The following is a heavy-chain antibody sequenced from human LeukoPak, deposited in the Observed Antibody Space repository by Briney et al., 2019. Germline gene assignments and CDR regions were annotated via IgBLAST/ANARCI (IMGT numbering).Heavy chain of an antibody. CDR3: ARARSSGWDKYYFDY. D-gene: IGHD6-19*01. J-gene: IGHJ4*02. CDR1: GDSISSNS. CDR2: INYSGST. V-gene: IGHV4-59*01. Sequence: SETLSLTCIVSGDSISSNSWSWIRQPLGRGLEWIGCINYSGSTIYNPSLKSRVTISVDTSKNQFSLKVTSVTAADTAVYFCARARSSGWDKYYFDYWGQGTLVTASS.